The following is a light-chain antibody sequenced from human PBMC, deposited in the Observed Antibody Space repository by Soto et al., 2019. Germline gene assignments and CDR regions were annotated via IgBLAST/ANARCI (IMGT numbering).Light chain of an antibody. V-gene: IGKV1-5*01. CDR1: QSISTW. J-gene: IGKJ4*02. CDR3: QQYNRDPT. CDR2: DAS. Sequence: DIQMTQSPSTLSASIGARVTITCRASQSISTWLAWYQQKPGKAPKLLIYDASILQRGVPSRFSGSGSGTEFILTISNLQPDDFSTYYCQQYNRDPTFGRGTKVEV.